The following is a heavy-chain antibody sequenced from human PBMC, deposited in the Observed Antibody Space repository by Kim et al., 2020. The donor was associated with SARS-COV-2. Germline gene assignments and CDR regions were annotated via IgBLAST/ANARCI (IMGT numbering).Heavy chain of an antibody. D-gene: IGHD3-16*01. CDR1: GFTFNDHA. V-gene: IGHV3-9*01. CDR3: AKGTGGSSYDAFDI. CDR2: INWNSGTI. Sequence: GGSLRLSCAASGFTFNDHAMHWVRQAPGKGLEWVSDINWNSGTIAYADSVRGRFTISRDNAKNSVYVQMNSLRADDTALYYCAKGTGGSSYDAFDIWGQGTMVTVSS. J-gene: IGHJ3*02.